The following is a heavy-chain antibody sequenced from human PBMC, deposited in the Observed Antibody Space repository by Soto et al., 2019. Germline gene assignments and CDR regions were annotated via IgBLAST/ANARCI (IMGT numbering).Heavy chain of an antibody. CDR3: AREGRVTVTNYYYYYGMDV. CDR1: GGTFSSYA. CDR2: IIPIFGTA. D-gene: IGHD4-4*01. V-gene: IGHV1-69*13. Sequence: SVKVSCKASGGTFSSYAISWVRQAPGQGLEWMGGIIPIFGTANYAQKFQGRVTITADESTSTAYMELSSLRSEDTAVYYCAREGRVTVTNYYYYYGMDVWGQGTTVTVSS. J-gene: IGHJ6*02.